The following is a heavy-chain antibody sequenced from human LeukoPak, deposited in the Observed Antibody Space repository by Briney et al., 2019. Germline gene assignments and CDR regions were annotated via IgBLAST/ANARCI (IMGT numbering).Heavy chain of an antibody. Sequence: ASETLSLTCTVSGGSISSSSYYWGWIRQPPGKGLEWIGSIYYSGSTYYNPSLKSRVTISVDTSKNQFSLKLSSVTAAGTAVYYCARQRDNYYYYYYMDVWGKGTTVTVSS. J-gene: IGHJ6*03. CDR2: IYYSGST. V-gene: IGHV4-39*01. CDR1: GGSISSSSYY. CDR3: ARQRDNYYYYYYMDV. D-gene: IGHD2-15*01.